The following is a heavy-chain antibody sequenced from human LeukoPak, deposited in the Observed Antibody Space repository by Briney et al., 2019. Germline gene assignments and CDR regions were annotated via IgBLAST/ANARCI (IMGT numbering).Heavy chain of an antibody. CDR2: MNPNSGNT. D-gene: IGHD3-3*01. CDR3: ARTVLENGFDP. V-gene: IGHV1-8*01. J-gene: IGHJ5*02. CDR1: GYTFTSYD. Sequence: GASVKVSCKASGYTFTSYDINWVRQATGQGLEWMGWMNPNSGNTGYAQKFQGRVTMTRDTSISTAYMELSRLRSDDTAVYYCARTVLENGFDPWGQGTLVTVSS.